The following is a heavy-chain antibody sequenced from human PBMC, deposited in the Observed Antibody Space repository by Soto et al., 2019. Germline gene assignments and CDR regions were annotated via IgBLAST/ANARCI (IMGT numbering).Heavy chain of an antibody. CDR2: IYSSGGT. CDR1: GFTVSNNY. J-gene: IGHJ4*01. D-gene: IGHD3-10*01. CDR3: AGGPNRGY. V-gene: IGHV3-66*01. Sequence: VQLVESGGDLVQPGGSLRLSCAASGFTVSNNYMSWVRQAPGKGLEWVSLIYSSGGTYYADSVKGRFTISRDNSRNTLYLQMNGLRVEDTAVYYCAGGPNRGYWGHGSLVLVSP.